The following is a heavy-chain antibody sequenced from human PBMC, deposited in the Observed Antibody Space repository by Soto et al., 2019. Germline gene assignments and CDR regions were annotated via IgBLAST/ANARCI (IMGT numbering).Heavy chain of an antibody. CDR1: GFTFSSYG. CDR3: AKEETYYYGLDV. Sequence: QVQLVESGGGVVQPGRALRLSCAASGFTFSSYGMHWVRQATGKGLECVAVTTFDGTNKYYADSVKGRFTISRDNSKNTLYLQMNSLRAEDTAVYYCAKEETYYYGLDVWGQGTTVTVSS. V-gene: IGHV3-30*18. J-gene: IGHJ6*02. CDR2: TTFDGTNK.